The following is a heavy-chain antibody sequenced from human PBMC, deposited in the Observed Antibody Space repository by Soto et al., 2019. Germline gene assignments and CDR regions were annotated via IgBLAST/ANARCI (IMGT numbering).Heavy chain of an antibody. CDR3: AREESSAKYYYDSSGLDY. J-gene: IGHJ4*02. V-gene: IGHV3-30-3*01. CDR2: ISYDGSNK. Sequence: PVGSLRLSCAASGLTFSSYAMHWVRQAPGKGLEWVAVISYDGSNKYYADSVKGRFTISRDNSKNTLYLQMNSLRAEDTAVYYCAREESSAKYYYDSSGLDYWGQGTLVTVSS. D-gene: IGHD3-22*01. CDR1: GLTFSSYA.